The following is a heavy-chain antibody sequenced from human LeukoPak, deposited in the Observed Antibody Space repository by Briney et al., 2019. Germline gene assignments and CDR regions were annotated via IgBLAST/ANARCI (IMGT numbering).Heavy chain of an antibody. J-gene: IGHJ1*01. CDR1: GFTFSSYE. CDR3: AKDWSSGYPPEYFQH. CDR2: ISSSGSTI. V-gene: IGHV3-48*03. D-gene: IGHD3-22*01. Sequence: GGSLRLSCAASGFTFSSYEMNWVRQAPGKGLEWVSYISSSGSTIYYSDSVKGRFTISRDNSKNTLYLQMNSLRAEDTAVYYCAKDWSSGYPPEYFQHWGQGTLVTVSS.